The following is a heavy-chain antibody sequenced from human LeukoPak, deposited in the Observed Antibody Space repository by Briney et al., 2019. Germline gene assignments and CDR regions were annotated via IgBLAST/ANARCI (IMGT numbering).Heavy chain of an antibody. J-gene: IGHJ4*02. CDR1: GFSFSTYG. Sequence: GGSLRLSCAASGFSFSTYGMQWVRQAPGKGLEWVAVIWYDGTNKDYADSVKGRFTISRDNSKNTLYLQMDSLRAEDTAVYYCARGEYYYDSSGYYFWGQGTLVTVSS. CDR2: IWYDGTNK. CDR3: ARGEYYYDSSGYYF. V-gene: IGHV3-33*01. D-gene: IGHD3-22*01.